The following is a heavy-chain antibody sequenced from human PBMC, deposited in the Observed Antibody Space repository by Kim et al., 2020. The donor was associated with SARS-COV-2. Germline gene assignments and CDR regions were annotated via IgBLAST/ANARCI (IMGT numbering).Heavy chain of an antibody. J-gene: IGHJ4*02. Sequence: GGSLRLSCAASGFTFSNYEMNWVRQAPGKGLEWVSYIIDSGTTIYYADSVKGRFTISRDNDKNSLYLQMNSLRAEDTAVYYCARGTNYSPFDYWGQGTLVTVSS. CDR3: ARGTNYSPFDY. D-gene: IGHD5-18*01. CDR1: GFTFSNYE. CDR2: IIDSGTTI. V-gene: IGHV3-48*03.